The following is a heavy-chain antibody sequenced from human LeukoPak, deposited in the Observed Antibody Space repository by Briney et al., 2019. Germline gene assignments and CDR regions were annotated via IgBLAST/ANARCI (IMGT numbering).Heavy chain of an antibody. V-gene: IGHV3-74*01. CDR2: INSDGSST. Sequence: GGSLRLSCAASGFTFSNYWMHWVRQAPGKGLVWVSRINSDGSSTSYADSVKGRFTISRGNAKNTLYLQMNSLRAEDTAMYYCASTRHGSGSPWGQGTLVTVSS. D-gene: IGHD3-10*01. CDR3: ASTRHGSGSP. J-gene: IGHJ5*02. CDR1: GFTFSNYW.